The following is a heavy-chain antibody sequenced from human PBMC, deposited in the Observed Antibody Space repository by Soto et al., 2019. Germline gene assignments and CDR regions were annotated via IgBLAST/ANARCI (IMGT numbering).Heavy chain of an antibody. V-gene: IGHV5-51*01. J-gene: IGHJ4*02. D-gene: IGHD2-8*01. CDR1: GYSSTSYW. Sequence: PAESLKISCKASGYSSTSYWIGWVRPMPGKGLEWMGIIYPGDSDTRYSPSFHGQVTISADKSISTDYLQWSSLKASDTAMYYCARRLQSTNGVSLDYWGQGTLVTVSS. CDR3: ARRLQSTNGVSLDY. CDR2: IYPGDSDT.